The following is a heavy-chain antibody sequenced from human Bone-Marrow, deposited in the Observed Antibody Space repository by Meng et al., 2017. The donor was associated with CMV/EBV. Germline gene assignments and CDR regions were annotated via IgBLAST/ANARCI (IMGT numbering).Heavy chain of an antibody. D-gene: IGHD2-2*01. J-gene: IGHJ4*02. V-gene: IGHV4-31*02. CDR3: AGTQVVPAATVPGYLDY. CDR2: IYYSGST. CDR1: ISRGGYY. Sequence: ISRGGYYWSWIRQHPGKGLEWVGYIYYSGSTYYNPSLKSRVTISVDTSKNQFSLKLSSVTAADTAVYYCAGTQVVPAATVPGYLDYWGQGTLVTVSS.